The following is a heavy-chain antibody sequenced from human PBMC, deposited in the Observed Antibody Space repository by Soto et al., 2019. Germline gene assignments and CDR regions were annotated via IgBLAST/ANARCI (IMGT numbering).Heavy chain of an antibody. V-gene: IGHV3-53*01. J-gene: IGHJ6*02. D-gene: IGHD3-10*01. Sequence: TGGSLRLSCAASGLTVGDNYMSWVRQAPGMGLEWVSATYYNGTTYYADSVKGRFTISRDTSKNTLSLQMDSLRVEDTAVYYCVRPLSSGRNYGKDVWGQGTTVTVSS. CDR2: TYYNGTT. CDR3: VRPLSSGRNYGKDV. CDR1: GLTVGDNY.